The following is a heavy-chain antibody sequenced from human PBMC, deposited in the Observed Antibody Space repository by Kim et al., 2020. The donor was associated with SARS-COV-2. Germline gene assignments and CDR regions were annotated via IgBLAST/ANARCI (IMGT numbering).Heavy chain of an antibody. CDR1: GYTFTSYG. CDR2: ISAYNGNT. J-gene: IGHJ4*02. Sequence: ASVKVSCKASGYTFTSYGISWVRQAPGQGLEWMGWISAYNGNTNYAQKLQGRVTMTTDTSTSTAYMELRSLRSDDTAVYYCARSPVDYGDYEYPNIGFDYWGQGTLVTVSS. V-gene: IGHV1-18*01. D-gene: IGHD4-17*01. CDR3: ARSPVDYGDYEYPNIGFDY.